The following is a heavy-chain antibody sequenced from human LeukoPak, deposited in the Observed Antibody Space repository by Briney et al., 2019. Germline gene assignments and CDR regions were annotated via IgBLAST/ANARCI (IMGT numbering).Heavy chain of an antibody. CDR3: ASDSFYDSGGYFYY. Sequence: PSETLSLTCGVYDGSFSSYYWSWIRQPPGKGLEWIGEINHSGSTNYNPSLKSRLTISVDTSKNQFSLKLSSVTAADTAVYYCASDSFYDSGGYFYYWGQGTLVTVSS. CDR1: DGSFSSYY. V-gene: IGHV4-34*01. D-gene: IGHD3-22*01. J-gene: IGHJ4*02. CDR2: INHSGST.